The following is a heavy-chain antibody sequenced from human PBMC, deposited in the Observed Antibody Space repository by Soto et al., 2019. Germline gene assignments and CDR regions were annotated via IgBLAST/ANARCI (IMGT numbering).Heavy chain of an antibody. J-gene: IGHJ4*02. CDR3: ATRSPAFDF. CDR2: ISTSKGNT. V-gene: IGHV1-18*01. CDR1: GYTFTSFG. Sequence: QVQLVQSGPEVKKPGASVKVSCKTSGYTFTSFGIAWVRQAPGQGLEWMGWISTSKGNTNYAQKFQGRVTMTTDTPTSTAYMELRSLRSDDTARSYCATRSPAFDFWGQGTLVTVSS.